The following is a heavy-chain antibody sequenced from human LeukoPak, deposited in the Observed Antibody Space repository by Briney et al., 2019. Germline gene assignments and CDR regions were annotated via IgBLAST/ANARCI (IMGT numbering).Heavy chain of an antibody. D-gene: IGHD6-6*01. CDR2: ISSSSSAI. J-gene: IGHJ4*02. CDR1: GFIFSSYS. CDR3: ARAAVLDF. Sequence: GGSLRLSCAASGFIFSSYSINWVRQAPGKGLGWLSYISSSSSAINYADSVKGRFTISRDNAKNSLYLQMNSLRDEDTAVYYCARAAVLDFWGQGTLVTVSS. V-gene: IGHV3-48*02.